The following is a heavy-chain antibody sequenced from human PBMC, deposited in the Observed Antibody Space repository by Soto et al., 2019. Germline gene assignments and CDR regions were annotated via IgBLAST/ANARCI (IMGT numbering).Heavy chain of an antibody. D-gene: IGHD3-22*01. Sequence: ASVKVSCKASGGTFSSYAISWVRQAPGQGLEWMGGIIPIFGTANYAQKFQGRVTITADESTSTAYMELSSLRSEGTAVYYCARAASSGYTSYFDYWGQGTLVTVSS. CDR2: IIPIFGTA. CDR1: GGTFSSYA. CDR3: ARAASSGYTSYFDY. J-gene: IGHJ4*02. V-gene: IGHV1-69*13.